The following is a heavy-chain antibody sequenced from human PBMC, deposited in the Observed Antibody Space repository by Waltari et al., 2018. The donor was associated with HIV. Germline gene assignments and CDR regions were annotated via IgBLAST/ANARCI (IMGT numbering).Heavy chain of an antibody. Sequence: EVQLVESGGGLVQPGGSLRLSCVAFGFTFSSYNMKWVRQAPGKGLEWLSYITSSGYTIDYADSVEGRFTVSRDNAKNSLYLQMNSLRAEDTAVYYCARTTHGIDFWGQGTLVTVSS. CDR1: GFTFSSYN. CDR2: ITSSGYTI. V-gene: IGHV3-48*04. J-gene: IGHJ4*02. D-gene: IGHD1-1*01. CDR3: ARTTHGIDF.